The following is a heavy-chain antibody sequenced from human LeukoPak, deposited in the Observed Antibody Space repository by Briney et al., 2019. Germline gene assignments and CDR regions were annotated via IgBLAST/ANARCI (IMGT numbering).Heavy chain of an antibody. D-gene: IGHD6-13*01. J-gene: IGHJ6*03. CDR2: IKQDRSEK. Sequence: GGSLRLSCAASGFMFSSYWMSWVRQAPGKGLEWVANIKQDRSEKYYVDSVKRRFTVSRDHARNSLYLQMNSLSPEDTAVYYCARVKQRLVRLLGSDTTYNYYYYMDVWGKGTTVTVSS. V-gene: IGHV3-7*01. CDR3: ARVKQRLVRLLGSDTTYNYYYYMDV. CDR1: GFMFSSYW.